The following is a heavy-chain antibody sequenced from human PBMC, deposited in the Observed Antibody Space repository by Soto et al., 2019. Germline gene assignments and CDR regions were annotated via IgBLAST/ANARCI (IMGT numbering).Heavy chain of an antibody. Sequence: PSATLSLTCTVSGGSISSGDHYWSWIRQPPGKGLEWIGYIYYSGSTYYNPSLKSRVTISVDTSKNQFSLKLSSVTAADTAVYYCARYYDYVWGSNEPDDYWGQGTLVTVSS. CDR1: GGSISSGDHY. CDR3: ARYYDYVWGSNEPDDY. V-gene: IGHV4-30-4*01. D-gene: IGHD3-16*01. J-gene: IGHJ4*02. CDR2: IYYSGST.